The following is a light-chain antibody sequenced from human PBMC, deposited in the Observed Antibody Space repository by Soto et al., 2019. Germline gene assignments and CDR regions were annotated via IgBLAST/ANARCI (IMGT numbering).Light chain of an antibody. Sequence: DIQMTQSPSTLSASVGDGVTITCRASQSISIWLAWYQQKPGKAPNLLIYKASSLESGVPSRFSVSVSGTEFTLTISSLQTDDFATYYCQQYINRWTFGQGTKVDIK. J-gene: IGKJ1*01. CDR3: QQYINRWT. CDR1: QSISIW. CDR2: KAS. V-gene: IGKV1-5*03.